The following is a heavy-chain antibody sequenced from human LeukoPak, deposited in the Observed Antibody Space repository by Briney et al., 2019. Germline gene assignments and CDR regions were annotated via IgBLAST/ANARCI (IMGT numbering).Heavy chain of an antibody. V-gene: IGHV3-23*01. D-gene: IGHD5-12*01. CDR3: AKVISSYSGYDSY. CDR1: GITFNNFG. J-gene: IGHJ4*02. Sequence: PGGSLRLSCAASGITFNNFGMSWVRQAPGKGLEWVSSISNGGHHTYYADSVRGRFTISRDNSKNTLYLQMDSLRAEDTAVYFCAKVISSYSGYDSYWGQGTLVIVSS. CDR2: ISNGGHHT.